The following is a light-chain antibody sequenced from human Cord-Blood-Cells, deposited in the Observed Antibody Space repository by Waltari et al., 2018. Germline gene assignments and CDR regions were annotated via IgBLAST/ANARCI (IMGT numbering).Light chain of an antibody. CDR3: QQSYSTPRT. J-gene: IGKJ1*01. CDR1: QSISSY. Sequence: DIQMTQSPSPLSASVGDSVTITCRASQSISSYLNCYQQKPGNAPKLLIYAASSLQSGVPSRFSGSGSGTDFTLTISSLQPEDFATYYCQQSYSTPRTFGQGTKVEIK. CDR2: AAS. V-gene: IGKV1-39*01.